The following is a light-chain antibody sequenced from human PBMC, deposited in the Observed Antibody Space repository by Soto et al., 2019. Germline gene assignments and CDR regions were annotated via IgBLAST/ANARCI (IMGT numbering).Light chain of an antibody. J-gene: IGLJ2*01. CDR3: SSYTTSSTRV. CDR1: SSDIGGYDY. Sequence: QSALTQPASVSGSPGQSITISCTGTSSDIGGYDYVSWYQQHPGKAPQLMIYEISNRPSGVSNRFAGSKSGNTASLTISGLQAEDESDYYCSSYTTSSTRVLGGGTQLTVL. V-gene: IGLV2-14*01. CDR2: EIS.